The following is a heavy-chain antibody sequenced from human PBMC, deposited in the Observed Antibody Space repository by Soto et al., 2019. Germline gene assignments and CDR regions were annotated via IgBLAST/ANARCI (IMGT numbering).Heavy chain of an antibody. V-gene: IGHV4-30-4*01. CDR2: IYYSVST. Sequence: PSETLSLTCTVSGGSIRSGDYNWSWIRQPPGKGLECIGYIYYSVSTYYNPSLKSRVAISVDTPKNQFSLKLSSVTAADTAVYYGARHPAMVTLGYWGEGTVVTVGS. CDR3: ARHPAMVTLGY. CDR1: GGSIRSGDYN. D-gene: IGHD2-2*01. J-gene: IGHJ4*02.